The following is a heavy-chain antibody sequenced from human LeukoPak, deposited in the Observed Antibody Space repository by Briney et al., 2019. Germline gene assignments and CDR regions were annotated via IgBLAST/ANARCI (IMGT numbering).Heavy chain of an antibody. CDR1: GYTFTSYG. CDR3: AVTSNDSSGYYVNDAFDI. V-gene: IGHV1-18*01. J-gene: IGHJ3*02. CDR2: ISAYNGNT. D-gene: IGHD3-22*01. Sequence: ASVKVSCKASGYTFTSYGISWVRQAPGQGLEWMGWISAYNGNTNYAQKLQGRVTMTTDTSTSTAYMELRSLRSDDTAVYYCAVTSNDSSGYYVNDAFDIWGQGTMVTVSS.